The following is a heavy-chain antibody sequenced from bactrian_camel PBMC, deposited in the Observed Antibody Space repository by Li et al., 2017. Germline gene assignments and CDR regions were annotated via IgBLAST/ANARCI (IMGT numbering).Heavy chain of an antibody. CDR1: GFWYTISN. Sequence: QVQLVESGGGSVQNGGSLRLSCTASGFWYTISNMFWYRQALGNECEMVSSISSDGTTDYANSMKGRFAISRYNAQNTMYLQMNSLKTEDTGVYYCGATDIWYFARRDRSKYKYWGQGTQVT. CDR3: GATDIWYFARRDRSKYKY. J-gene: IGHJ4*01. D-gene: IGHD6*01. V-gene: IGHV3S53*01. CDR2: ISSDGTT.